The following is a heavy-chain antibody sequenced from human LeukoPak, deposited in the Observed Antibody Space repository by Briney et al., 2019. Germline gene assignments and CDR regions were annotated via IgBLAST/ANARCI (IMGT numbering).Heavy chain of an antibody. V-gene: IGHV1-69*13. D-gene: IGHD2-8*01. J-gene: IGHJ6*03. CDR1: GGTFSSYA. CDR2: IIPIFGTA. CDR3: ARGPDIVLIEIYMDV. Sequence: SVKVSCKASGGTFSSYAISWVRQAPGQGLEWMGGIIPIFGTANYAQKFQGRVTITADESTSTAYMELSSLRSEDTAVYYCARGPDIVLIEIYMDVWGKGTTVTVSS.